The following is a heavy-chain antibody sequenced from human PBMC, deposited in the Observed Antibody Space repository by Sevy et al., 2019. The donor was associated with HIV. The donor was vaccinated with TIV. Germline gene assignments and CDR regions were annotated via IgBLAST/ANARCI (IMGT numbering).Heavy chain of an antibody. V-gene: IGHV3-48*02. J-gene: IGHJ6*02. CDR1: GFTFSSYN. D-gene: IGHD2-15*01. CDR2: IDSSSSAK. CDR3: ARDPQGGGGRDQSGMDG. Sequence: GGSLRLSCAASGFTFSSYNLNWVRQAPGKGLEWVSYIDSSSSAKYYADSVKGRFTISRDNAKNSLYLQMNSLRDEDTAGDDGARDPQGGGGRDQSGMDGWGQGTTVTVSS.